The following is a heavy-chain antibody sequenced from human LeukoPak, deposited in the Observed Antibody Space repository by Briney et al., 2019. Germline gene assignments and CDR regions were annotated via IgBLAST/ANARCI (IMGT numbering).Heavy chain of an antibody. CDR2: ITGGGDVT. Sequence: GGSLRLSCVASGFTFSNYAMSWVRQAPGKGLEWVSAITGGGDVTYHADSVKGRFTISRDNSKNTLYLQMNSLRAEDTAVYYCAKDGSDSSGYYPNDYWGQGTLVTVSS. V-gene: IGHV3-23*01. CDR3: AKDGSDSSGYYPNDY. J-gene: IGHJ4*02. CDR1: GFTFSNYA. D-gene: IGHD3-22*01.